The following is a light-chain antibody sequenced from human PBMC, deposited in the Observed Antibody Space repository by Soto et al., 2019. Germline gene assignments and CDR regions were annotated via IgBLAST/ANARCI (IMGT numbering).Light chain of an antibody. CDR1: QSLLHSDGNTY. Sequence: DVVMTQSPLSLPVTLGQPASISCRSSQSLLHSDGNTYLNWFQQRPGQSPRRLIYQVSNRDSGVPDRVSGSGSGTDFTLKISRVEAEDVGVYYCMQGSHWPPWTFGQGTKVEIK. V-gene: IGKV2-30*02. CDR3: MQGSHWPPWT. J-gene: IGKJ1*01. CDR2: QVS.